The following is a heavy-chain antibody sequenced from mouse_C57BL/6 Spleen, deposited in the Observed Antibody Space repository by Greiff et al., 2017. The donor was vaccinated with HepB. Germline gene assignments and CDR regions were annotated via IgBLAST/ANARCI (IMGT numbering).Heavy chain of an antibody. CDR1: GFTFSSYA. V-gene: IGHV5-9-1*02. Sequence: EVKLMESGEGLVKPGGSLKLSCAASGFTFSSYAMSWVRQTPEKRLEWVAYISSGGDDIYYAGTVKGRFTISRDNARNTLYLQMSRLKSEDTAMYYWTREGYCYDGAWFAYWGQGTLVTVSA. J-gene: IGHJ3*01. CDR3: TREGYCYDGAWFAY. D-gene: IGHD2-12*01. CDR2: ISSGGDDI.